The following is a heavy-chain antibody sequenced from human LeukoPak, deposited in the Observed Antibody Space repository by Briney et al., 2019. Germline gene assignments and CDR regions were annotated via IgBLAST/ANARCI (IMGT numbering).Heavy chain of an antibody. CDR3: AKGTRGWRGIGSFDY. J-gene: IGHJ4*02. D-gene: IGHD1-14*01. Sequence: GGSLRLSCAASGFTFSSYAMSWVRQAPGKGLEWVSAISGSGGSTYYADSVKGRFTISRDNSKNTLYLQMNSLRAEDTAVYYRAKGTRGWRGIGSFDYWGQGTLVTVSS. CDR2: ISGSGGST. V-gene: IGHV3-23*01. CDR1: GFTFSSYA.